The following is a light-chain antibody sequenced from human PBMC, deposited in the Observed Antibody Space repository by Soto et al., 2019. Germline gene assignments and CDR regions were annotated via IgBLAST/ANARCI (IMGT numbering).Light chain of an antibody. CDR2: AAS. V-gene: IGKV3-20*01. J-gene: IGKJ1*01. Sequence: EIVLTQSPGTLSLSPGDRATLSCRPSQSVSSTYLDWYQQKPGQAPRLLIHAASSRATGIPARFSGGASATAFTLTISRLEPEDFEVYYCRHYINSQWTFGQGTKVEIK. CDR3: RHYINSQWT. CDR1: QSVSSTY.